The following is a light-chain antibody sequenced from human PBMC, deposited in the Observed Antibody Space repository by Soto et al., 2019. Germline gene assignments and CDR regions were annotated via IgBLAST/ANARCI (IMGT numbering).Light chain of an antibody. J-gene: IGKJ1*01. V-gene: IGKV1-5*01. CDR1: QSISSW. CDR2: DAS. Sequence: DIQMTQSPSTLSASVGDRVTITCRASQSISSWLAWYQQKPGKAPKLLIYDASSLESGVPSRFSGSGSGTEFTLTITSLQADDFATYYCLQYNGYYRTFGQGTKVEIK. CDR3: LQYNGYYRT.